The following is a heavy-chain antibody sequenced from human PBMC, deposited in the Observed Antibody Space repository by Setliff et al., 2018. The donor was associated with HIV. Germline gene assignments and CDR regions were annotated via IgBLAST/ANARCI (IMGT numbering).Heavy chain of an antibody. Sequence: PSATLSLTCAVYGGSFSDYHWSWIRQAPRKRLEWIGELNDSGSTTYNPSVKSRVTISVDTSKNQFSLRLSSVTAADTAVYYCARGTKLVWGRWFDPWGQGTLVTVSS. CDR2: LNDSGST. CDR3: ARGTKLVWGRWFDP. J-gene: IGHJ5*02. V-gene: IGHV4-34*01. CDR1: GGSFSDYH. D-gene: IGHD3-16*01.